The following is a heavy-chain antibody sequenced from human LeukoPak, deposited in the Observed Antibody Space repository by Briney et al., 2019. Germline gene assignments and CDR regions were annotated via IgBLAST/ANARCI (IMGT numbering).Heavy chain of an antibody. Sequence: SETLSLTCTVSGGSISSGGYYWSWIRQHPGKGLEWIGYIYYSGSTYYNPSLKSRVTISVDTSKNQFSLKLSSVTAADTAVYYCAKATGIAAAKNFDYWGQGTLVTVSS. V-gene: IGHV4-31*03. CDR2: IYYSGST. CDR3: AKATGIAAAKNFDY. J-gene: IGHJ4*02. D-gene: IGHD6-13*01. CDR1: GGSISSGGYY.